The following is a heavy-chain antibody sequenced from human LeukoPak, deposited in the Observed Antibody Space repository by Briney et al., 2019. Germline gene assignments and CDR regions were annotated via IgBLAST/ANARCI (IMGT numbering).Heavy chain of an antibody. Sequence: TGGSLRLSCAASGFTFSSYGMHWVRQAPGKGLEWVAVIWYDGSNKYYADSVKGRFTISRDNSKNTLYLQMNSLRAEDTAVYYCANTLGAAAGLFDYWGQGTLVTVSS. CDR1: GFTFSSYG. D-gene: IGHD6-13*01. V-gene: IGHV3-33*06. J-gene: IGHJ4*02. CDR2: IWYDGSNK. CDR3: ANTLGAAAGLFDY.